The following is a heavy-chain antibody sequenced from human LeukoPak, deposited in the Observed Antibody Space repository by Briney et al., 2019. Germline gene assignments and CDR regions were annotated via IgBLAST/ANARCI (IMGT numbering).Heavy chain of an antibody. CDR2: IKQDGSEK. J-gene: IGHJ3*02. Sequence: GGSLRLSCAASGFTFSSSWMTWVRQAPGKGLERVANIKQDGSEKNYVDSVKGRFTISRDNAQNSLYLQMDSLRAEDTAVYYCARAGLSAFDIWGQGTMVTVSS. CDR3: ARAGLSAFDI. V-gene: IGHV3-7*01. CDR1: GFTFSSSW. D-gene: IGHD5/OR15-5a*01.